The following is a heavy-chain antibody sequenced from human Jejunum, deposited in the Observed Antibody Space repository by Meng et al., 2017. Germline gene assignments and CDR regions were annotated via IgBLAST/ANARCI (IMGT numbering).Heavy chain of an antibody. V-gene: IGHV4-4*02. CDR1: GGSISSVYW. CDR2: IYHSGST. J-gene: IGHJ4*02. Sequence: LQWGGPGLVKPSEPLSLPCAVSGGSISSVYWWTWVRQPPGKGLEWIGEIYHSGSTNYNPSLKSRVTISVDKSKNQFSLKLTSVTAADTAVYYCARGGYYSFDYWGQGTLVTVSS. CDR3: ARGGYYSFDY. D-gene: IGHD5-18*01.